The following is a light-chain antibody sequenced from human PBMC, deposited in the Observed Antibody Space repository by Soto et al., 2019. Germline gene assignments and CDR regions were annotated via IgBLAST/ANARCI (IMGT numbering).Light chain of an antibody. Sequence: QAVVTQPPSASGSPGQPVTISCTGTSSDVGGYNYVSWYQQHPGKAPKLMIYEVSKRPSGVPDRFSGSKSGNTASLTVSGLQAEDEADYYCSSYAGSNNFEIVFGGGTQLTVL. J-gene: IGLJ2*01. CDR3: SSYAGSNNFEIV. V-gene: IGLV2-8*01. CDR1: SSDVGGYNY. CDR2: EVS.